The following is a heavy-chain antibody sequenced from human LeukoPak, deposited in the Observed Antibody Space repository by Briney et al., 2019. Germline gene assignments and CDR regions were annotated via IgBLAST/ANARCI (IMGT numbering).Heavy chain of an antibody. D-gene: IGHD3-22*01. CDR1: GGSISSGGYY. V-gene: IGHV4-31*03. J-gene: IGHJ4*02. Sequence: SETLSLTCTVSGGSISSGGYYWSWIRQHPGKGLEWIGYIYYSGSTYYNPSLKSRVTISVDTSKNQFSLKLSSVTAADTAVYYCARVHDSSPEGHPPHYYFDYWGQGALVTVSS. CDR3: ARVHDSSPEGHPPHYYFDY. CDR2: IYYSGST.